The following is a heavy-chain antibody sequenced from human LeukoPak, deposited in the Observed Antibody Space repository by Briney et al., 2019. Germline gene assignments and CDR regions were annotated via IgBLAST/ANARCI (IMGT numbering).Heavy chain of an antibody. CDR2: IYTSGST. D-gene: IGHD3-22*01. CDR1: GGSISSGSYY. CDR3: ASYQAYYYDSSGYYEGYYFDY. J-gene: IGHJ4*02. Sequence: SETLSLTCTVSGGSISSGSYYWSWIRQPAGKGLEWIGRIYTSGSTNYNPSLKSRVTISVDTSKNQFSLKLSSVTAADTAVYYCASYQAYYYDSSGYYEGYYFDYWGQGTLATVSS. V-gene: IGHV4-61*02.